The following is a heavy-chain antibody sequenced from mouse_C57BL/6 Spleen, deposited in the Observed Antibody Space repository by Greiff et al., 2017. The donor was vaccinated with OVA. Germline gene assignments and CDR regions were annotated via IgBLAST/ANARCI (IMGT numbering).Heavy chain of an antibody. CDR3: ARDPHTAMDY. CDR1: GFTFSSYA. D-gene: IGHD6-1*01. V-gene: IGHV5-4*01. Sequence: EVQLVESGGGLVKPGGSLKLSCAASGFTFSSYAMSWVRQTPEKRLEWVATISDGGSYTYYPDNVKGRFTISRDNAKNNLYLQMSHLKSEDTAMYYCARDPHTAMDYWGQGTSVTVSS. J-gene: IGHJ4*01. CDR2: ISDGGSYT.